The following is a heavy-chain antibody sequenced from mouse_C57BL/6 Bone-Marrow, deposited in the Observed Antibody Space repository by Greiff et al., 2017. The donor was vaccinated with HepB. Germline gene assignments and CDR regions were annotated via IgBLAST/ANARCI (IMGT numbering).Heavy chain of an antibody. CDR2: IYPSDSET. CDR3: AGGYDAWFAY. CDR1: GYTFTSYW. Sequence: QVQLQQPGAELVRPGSSVKLSCKASGYTFTSYWMDWVKQRPGQGLEWIGNIYPSDSETHYNQKFKDKATLTVDKSSSTAYMQLSSLTSEDSAVYYCAGGYDAWFAYWGQGTLVAVSA. D-gene: IGHD2-2*01. J-gene: IGHJ3*01. V-gene: IGHV1-61*01.